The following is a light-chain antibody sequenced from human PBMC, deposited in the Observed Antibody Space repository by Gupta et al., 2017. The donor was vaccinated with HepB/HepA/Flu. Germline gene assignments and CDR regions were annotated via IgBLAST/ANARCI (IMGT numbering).Light chain of an antibody. Sequence: QSVLTPPPPVSAAPGQKVTTSCSGSSSNIGSNFVAWYQQFPGTAPKILIYDSNKRPSGIPDRFSGSKSGTSATLGITGLQTGDEADYYCGAWDSSLSEVVFGGGTKLTVL. CDR1: SSNIGSNF. CDR2: DSN. CDR3: GAWDSSLSEVV. V-gene: IGLV1-51*01. J-gene: IGLJ3*02.